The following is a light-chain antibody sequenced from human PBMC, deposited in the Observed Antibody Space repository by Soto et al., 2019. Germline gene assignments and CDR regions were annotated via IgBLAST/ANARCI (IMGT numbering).Light chain of an antibody. CDR3: MQELQTPIT. Sequence: DIVMTQSPLSLPVTPGDPASISCRSSHSLLHSNGYNYLDWYLQKPGQSPQLLIYLGSNRAPGVPDRFSGSGSATDFALKISRVEAADIGVYYCMQELQTPITFGQGTRLEIK. V-gene: IGKV2-28*01. CDR1: HSLLHSNGYNY. CDR2: LGS. J-gene: IGKJ5*01.